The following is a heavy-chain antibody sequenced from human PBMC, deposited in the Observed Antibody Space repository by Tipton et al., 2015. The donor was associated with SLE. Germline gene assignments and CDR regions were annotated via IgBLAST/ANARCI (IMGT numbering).Heavy chain of an antibody. Sequence: TLSLTCTVSGGSLSPYYWSWIRQPAGKGLEWIGRIYSTGSTNYNPSLKSRVTILVDTSKNQFSLKVRSVTAADTAVYYCAKRELGTSPYFDYWGQGPLVTVSS. D-gene: IGHD7-27*01. CDR2: IYSTGST. CDR3: AKRELGTSPYFDY. V-gene: IGHV4-4*07. CDR1: GGSLSPYY. J-gene: IGHJ4*02.